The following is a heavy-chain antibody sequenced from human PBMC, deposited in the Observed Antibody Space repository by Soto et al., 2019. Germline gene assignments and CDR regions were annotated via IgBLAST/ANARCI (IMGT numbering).Heavy chain of an antibody. V-gene: IGHV1-18*04. Sequence: QVQLVQSGAEVKKRGASVKVSCKASGYTFTSYGISWVRQAPGQGLEWMGWISAYNGNTNYAQKLQGRVTMTTDTSTSTAYMELRSLRSDDTAVYYCARDSNMVRGAPFFPPTYWGQGTLVTVSS. CDR2: ISAYNGNT. CDR1: GYTFTSYG. D-gene: IGHD3-10*01. CDR3: ARDSNMVRGAPFFPPTY. J-gene: IGHJ4*02.